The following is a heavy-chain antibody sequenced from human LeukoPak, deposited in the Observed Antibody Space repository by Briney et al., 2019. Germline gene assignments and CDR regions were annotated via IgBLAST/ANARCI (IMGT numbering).Heavy chain of an antibody. Sequence: GGSLRLSCAASGFTFSSYGMHWVRQAPGKGLEWVAVISYDGSNKYYADSVKGRFTISRDNSKNTLYLQMNSLRAEDTAVYYCARAQYCSGGSCYLGVDYWGQGTLVTVSS. J-gene: IGHJ4*02. V-gene: IGHV3-30*03. CDR2: ISYDGSNK. D-gene: IGHD2-15*01. CDR3: ARAQYCSGGSCYLGVDY. CDR1: GFTFSSYG.